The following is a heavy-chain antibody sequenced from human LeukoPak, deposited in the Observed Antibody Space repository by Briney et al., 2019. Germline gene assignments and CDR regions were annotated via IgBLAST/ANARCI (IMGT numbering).Heavy chain of an antibody. J-gene: IGHJ4*02. CDR3: AKDERILNYNLASQTYD. CDR1: GFRFSSYA. CDR2: ISGGGVNT. V-gene: IGHV3-23*01. Sequence: GGSMRLACAASGFRFSSYAMSWVRPAQGKGRGWVAAISGGGVNTYYGDSVKGRFSVGRDHSKKTLYLQMSSLRADDAAVYYCAKDERILNYNLASQTYDWGQGTLVTVSS. D-gene: IGHD2-8*01.